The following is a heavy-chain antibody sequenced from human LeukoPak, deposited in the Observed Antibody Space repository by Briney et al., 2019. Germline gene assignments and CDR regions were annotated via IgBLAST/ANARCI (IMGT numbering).Heavy chain of an antibody. CDR1: GFTFGDYA. D-gene: IGHD6-6*01. Sequence: PGGSLRLSCTASGFTFGDYAMSWVRQAPGKGLEWVGFIRSKAYGGTTEYAASVKGRFTISRDDSKSIAYLQMNSLKTEDTAVYYCTRVERARRYFDHWGRGTLVTVSS. CDR3: TRVERARRYFDH. V-gene: IGHV3-49*04. J-gene: IGHJ2*01. CDR2: IRSKAYGGTT.